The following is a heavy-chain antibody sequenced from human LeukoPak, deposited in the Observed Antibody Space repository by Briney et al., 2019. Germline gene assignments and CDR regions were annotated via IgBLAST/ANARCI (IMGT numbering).Heavy chain of an antibody. V-gene: IGHV3-30*18. CDR2: ISYDGSNK. CDR1: GFTFSSYG. CDR3: AKDQGYYDILTGHDY. Sequence: GGSLRLSCAASGFTFSSYGMHWVRQAPGKGLEWVAVISYDGSNKYYADSVKGRFTISRDNSKNTLYLQMNSLRAEDTAVYYCAKDQGYYDILTGHDYWGQGTLVTVSS. J-gene: IGHJ4*02. D-gene: IGHD3-9*01.